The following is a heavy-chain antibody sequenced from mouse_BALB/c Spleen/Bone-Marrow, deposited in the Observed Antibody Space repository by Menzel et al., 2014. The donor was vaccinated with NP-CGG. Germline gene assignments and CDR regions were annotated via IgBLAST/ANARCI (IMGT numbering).Heavy chain of an antibody. D-gene: IGHD2-3*01. CDR2: INPDSSTI. CDR3: ASYDGYYYWYFDV. Sequence: DVKLQESGGGLVQPGGSLKLSCAASGFDFSRYWMSWVRQAPGKGLEWIGEINPDSSTINYTPSLKDKFIISRDNAKNTLYLQMSKVRSEDTALYYCASYDGYYYWYFDVWGAGTTVTVSS. CDR1: GFDFSRYW. J-gene: IGHJ1*01. V-gene: IGHV4-1*02.